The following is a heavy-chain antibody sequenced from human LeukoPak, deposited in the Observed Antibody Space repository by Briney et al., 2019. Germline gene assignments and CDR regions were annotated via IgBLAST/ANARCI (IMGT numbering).Heavy chain of an antibody. CDR1: GYTFTGYY. D-gene: IGHD2-2*01. CDR2: INPNSGGT. CDR3: ARGGGYCSSTSCYHQDY. V-gene: IGHV1-2*02. J-gene: IGHJ4*02. Sequence: ASVKVSCKVSGYTFTGYYMHWVRQAPGQGLEWMGWINPNSGGTNYAQKFQGRVTMTRDTSISTAYMELSRLRSDDTAVYYCARGGGYCSSTSCYHQDYWGQGTLVTVSS.